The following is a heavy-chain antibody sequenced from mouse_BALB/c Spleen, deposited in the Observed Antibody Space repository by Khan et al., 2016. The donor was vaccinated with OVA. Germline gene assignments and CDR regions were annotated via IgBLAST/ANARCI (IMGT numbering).Heavy chain of an antibody. CDR3: ARDYVYEACFAY. V-gene: IGHV14-3*02. CDR1: GFNIKDTY. J-gene: IGHJ3*01. D-gene: IGHD2-2*01. Sequence: EVQLQESGAELVKPGASVKLSCTGSGFNIKDTYMHWVKQRPEQGLEWIGMIDPANGNTKYDPKFQGKATITADTSSNTAYLQLSSLTSEDTAVYYCARDYVYEACFAYWGQGTLVTVSA. CDR2: IDPANGNT.